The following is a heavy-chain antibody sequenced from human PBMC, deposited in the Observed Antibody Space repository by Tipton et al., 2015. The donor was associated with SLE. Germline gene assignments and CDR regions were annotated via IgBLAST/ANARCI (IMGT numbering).Heavy chain of an antibody. CDR2: IKQDGSEK. Sequence: SLRLSCAASGFTFSSYWMSWVRQAPGKGLEWVANIKQDGSEKYYVDSVKGRFTISRDNAKNSLYLQMNSLRTEDTALYYCAKDMYSSSCLDYWGQGTLVTVSS. CDR3: AKDMYSSSCLDY. V-gene: IGHV3-7*03. CDR1: GFTFSSYW. J-gene: IGHJ4*02. D-gene: IGHD6-13*01.